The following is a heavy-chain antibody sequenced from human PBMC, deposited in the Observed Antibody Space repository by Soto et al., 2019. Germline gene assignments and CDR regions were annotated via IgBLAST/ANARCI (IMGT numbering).Heavy chain of an antibody. CDR3: ARDSLRVRVVIKYYYGMDV. CDR1: GFTFSSYW. J-gene: IGHJ6*02. V-gene: IGHV3-74*03. D-gene: IGHD3-10*01. Sequence: GGSLRLSCAASGFTFSSYWMHWVRQAPGKGLVWVSRFNSDGSSTTYADSVKGRFTIPRDSAKDTMYLQMNSLRAEDTAVYYCARDSLRVRVVIKYYYGMDVWGQGTTVTVSS. CDR2: FNSDGSST.